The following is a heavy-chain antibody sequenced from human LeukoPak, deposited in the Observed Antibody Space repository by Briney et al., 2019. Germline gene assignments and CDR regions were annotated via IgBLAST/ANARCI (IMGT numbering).Heavy chain of an antibody. CDR1: GVTVSSIY. Sequence: GGSLRLSCAASGVTVSSIYMGWVRQAPGKGLDWVSVIYPDGRTYYTESVKGRFTISRDSSENSLFLQMNSLRAEDTAGYYCATLKGWDGEGCFDCWGQGTLVTVSS. V-gene: IGHV3-53*01. CDR3: ATLKGWDGEGCFDC. J-gene: IGHJ4*02. D-gene: IGHD3-10*01. CDR2: IYPDGRT.